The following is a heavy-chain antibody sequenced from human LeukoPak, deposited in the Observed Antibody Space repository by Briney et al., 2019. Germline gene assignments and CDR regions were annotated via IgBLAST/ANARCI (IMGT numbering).Heavy chain of an antibody. J-gene: IGHJ4*02. Sequence: SETLSLTCAVYGGSFSGYYWSWIRQPPGKGLEWIGEINHSGSTNYNPSLKSRVTISVDTSKNQFSLKLSSVTAADTAVYYCAGVFLGYCSGGSCYHRVPDFDYWGQGTLVTVSS. V-gene: IGHV4-34*01. CDR1: GGSFSGYY. CDR2: INHSGST. D-gene: IGHD2-15*01. CDR3: AGVFLGYCSGGSCYHRVPDFDY.